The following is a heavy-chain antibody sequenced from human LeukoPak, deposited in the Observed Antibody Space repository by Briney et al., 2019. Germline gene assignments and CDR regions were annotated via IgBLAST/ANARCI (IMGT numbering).Heavy chain of an antibody. V-gene: IGHV3-49*04. Sequence: PGGSLRLSCTASGFTFGDYAMSWVRQAPGKGLEWVGFIRSKAYGGTTEYAASVKGRFTISRDDSKSIAYLQMNSLKTEDTAVYYCTSPRHWYSGSPLDYWGQGTLVTVSS. CDR1: GFTFGDYA. CDR3: TSPRHWYSGSPLDY. CDR2: IRSKAYGGTT. J-gene: IGHJ4*02. D-gene: IGHD1-26*01.